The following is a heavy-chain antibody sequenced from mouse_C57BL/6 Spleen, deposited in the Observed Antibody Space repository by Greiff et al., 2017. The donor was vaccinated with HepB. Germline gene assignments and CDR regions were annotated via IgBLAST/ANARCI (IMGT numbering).Heavy chain of an antibody. CDR1: GFTFSSYG. CDR2: ISSGGSYT. Sequence: EVKLQESGGDLVKPGGSLKLSCAASGFTFSSYGMSWVRQTPDKRLEWVATISSGGSYTYYPDSVKGRFTISRDNAKNTLYLQMSSLKSEDTAMYYCAREDYDRVYYAMDYWGQGTSVTVSS. V-gene: IGHV5-6*01. J-gene: IGHJ4*01. D-gene: IGHD2-4*01. CDR3: AREDYDRVYYAMDY.